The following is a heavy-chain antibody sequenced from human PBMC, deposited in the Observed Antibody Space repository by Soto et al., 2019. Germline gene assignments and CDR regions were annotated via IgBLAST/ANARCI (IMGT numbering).Heavy chain of an antibody. CDR2: ISWNSGSI. Sequence: GGSLRLSCAASGFTFDDYAMHWVRQAPGKGLEWVSGISWNSGSIGYADSVKGRFTISRDNAKNSLYLQMNSLRAEDTALYYCAKAYYYGSGREGAFDIWGQGTMVTVSS. CDR3: AKAYYYGSGREGAFDI. V-gene: IGHV3-9*01. J-gene: IGHJ3*02. CDR1: GFTFDDYA. D-gene: IGHD3-10*01.